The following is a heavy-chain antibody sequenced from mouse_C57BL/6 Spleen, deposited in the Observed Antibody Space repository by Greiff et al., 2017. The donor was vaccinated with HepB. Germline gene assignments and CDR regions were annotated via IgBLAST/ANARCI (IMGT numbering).Heavy chain of an antibody. V-gene: IGHV1-64*01. CDR1: GYTFTSYW. D-gene: IGHD1-1*01. CDR2: IHPNSGST. CDR3: ARGRLFITTVVAGGDFDY. J-gene: IGHJ2*01. Sequence: QVQLQQPGAELVKPGASVKLSCKASGYTFTSYWMHWVKQRPGQGLEWIGMIHPNSGSTNYNEKFKSKATLTVDKSSSTAYMQLSSLTSEDSAVYYWARGRLFITTVVAGGDFDYWGQGTTLTVSS.